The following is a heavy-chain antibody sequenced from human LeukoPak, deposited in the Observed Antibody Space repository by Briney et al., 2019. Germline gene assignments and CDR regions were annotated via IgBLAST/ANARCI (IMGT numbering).Heavy chain of an antibody. D-gene: IGHD4-23*01. CDR1: GGTFSSYA. V-gene: IGHV1-69*05. CDR2: IIPIFGTA. Sequence: SVKVSCKASGGTFSSYAISWVRQAPGQGLEWMGGIIPIFGTANYAQKFQGRVTFTTDESTSTAYMELSSLRSEDTAVYYCARDGTVGMYFDYWGQGTLVTVSS. J-gene: IGHJ4*02. CDR3: ARDGTVGMYFDY.